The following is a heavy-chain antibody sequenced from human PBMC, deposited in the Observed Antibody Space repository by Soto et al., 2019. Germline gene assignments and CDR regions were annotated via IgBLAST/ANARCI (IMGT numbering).Heavy chain of an antibody. CDR3: ARDLGSSRSIWFDP. V-gene: IGHV4-31*03. J-gene: IGHJ5*02. Sequence: SETLSLTCTVSGGSIRSGGYHWNWIRQHPGKGLEWIGHIYYSGSTYYNPSLKSRVTISLDTSKNQFSLNLSSVTAADTAVYYCARDLGSSRSIWFDPWGQGTLVTVSS. D-gene: IGHD6-13*01. CDR2: IYYSGST. CDR1: GGSIRSGGYH.